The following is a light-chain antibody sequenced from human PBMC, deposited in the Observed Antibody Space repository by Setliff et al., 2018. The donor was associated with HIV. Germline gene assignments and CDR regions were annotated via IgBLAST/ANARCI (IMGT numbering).Light chain of an antibody. Sequence: QSALTQPASVSGSPGQSITISCTGTSSDVGDYKYVSWYQQLPGKAPKLMLYDVSHRPSGVSNRFSGSKSGDTASLTISGLQADDEANYYCSSYSSSTSFYVFGTGTKGTV. V-gene: IGLV2-14*03. CDR1: SSDVGDYKY. CDR3: SSYSSSTSFYV. CDR2: DVS. J-gene: IGLJ1*01.